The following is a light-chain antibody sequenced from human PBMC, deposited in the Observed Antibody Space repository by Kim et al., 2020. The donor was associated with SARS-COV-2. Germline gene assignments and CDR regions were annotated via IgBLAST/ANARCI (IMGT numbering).Light chain of an antibody. J-gene: IGLJ1*01. CDR1: FSNIGGNN. CDR2: TNN. Sequence: ELTQPPSASGTPGQRVAISCSGSFSNIGGNNVNWYQHVPGRAPRLLIHTNNQRPSGVPDRFSGSKSDTSASLAISGLQSDDEADYYCAAWDGRLNAYVFGTGTKVTVL. V-gene: IGLV1-44*01. CDR3: AAWDGRLNAYV.